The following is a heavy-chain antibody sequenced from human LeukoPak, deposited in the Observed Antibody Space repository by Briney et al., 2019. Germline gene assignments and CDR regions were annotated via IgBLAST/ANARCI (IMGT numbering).Heavy chain of an antibody. CDR1: GASINSHY. V-gene: IGHV4-59*08. Sequence: SETLSLTCTVSGASINSHYWSWIRQPPGKGLEWIGYIHYTGTTTYNPSLKSRVTISVDTSKNQCSLKLNSVTAADTAVYYCARRDANLGLDPWGQGTLVTVS. CDR2: IHYTGTT. J-gene: IGHJ5*02. D-gene: IGHD3-16*01. CDR3: ARRDANLGLDP.